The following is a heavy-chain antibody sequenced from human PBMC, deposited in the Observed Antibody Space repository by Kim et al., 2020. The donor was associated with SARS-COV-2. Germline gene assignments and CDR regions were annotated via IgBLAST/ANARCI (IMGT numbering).Heavy chain of an antibody. CDR1: GGTFSSYT. CDR2: IIPILGIA. J-gene: IGHJ4*02. Sequence: SVKVSCKASGGTFSSYTISWVRQAPGQGLEWMGRIIPILGIANYAQKFQGRVTITADKSTSTAYMELSSLRSEDTAVYYCASQVTYYYDSSGFLAGFPPPGYWGQGTLVTVSS. V-gene: IGHV1-69*02. CDR3: ASQVTYYYDSSGFLAGFPPPGY. D-gene: IGHD3-22*01.